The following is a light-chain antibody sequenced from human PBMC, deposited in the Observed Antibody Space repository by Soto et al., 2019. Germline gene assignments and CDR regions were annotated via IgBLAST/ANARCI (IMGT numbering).Light chain of an antibody. CDR1: QSVSNNY. Sequence: EVVMTQSPGTLSLSPGERATLSCRASQSVSNNYLAWYQQRPGHAPRLLIYGASKRATGIPDKFSGSGSGTDFTLSVNILEPEDVAVYYCQQYGSTPYTFGQGTKLEIE. J-gene: IGKJ2*01. V-gene: IGKV3-20*01. CDR3: QQYGSTPYT. CDR2: GAS.